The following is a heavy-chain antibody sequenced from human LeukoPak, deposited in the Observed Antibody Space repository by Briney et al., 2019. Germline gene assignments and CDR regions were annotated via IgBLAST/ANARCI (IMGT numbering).Heavy chain of an antibody. CDR1: GFTFINYA. CDR2: ITNGATGT. V-gene: IGHV3-23*01. D-gene: IGHD4-23*01. J-gene: IGHJ4*02. Sequence: HGGSLRLSCAASGFTFINYAMTWVRQAPGEGLEWVSTITNGATGTFYADSVKGRFTISGDNSRNTVYLQMNSLRAEDTAVYYCAKAVESGGLFDSWGQGTLVTVSS. CDR3: AKAVESGGLFDS.